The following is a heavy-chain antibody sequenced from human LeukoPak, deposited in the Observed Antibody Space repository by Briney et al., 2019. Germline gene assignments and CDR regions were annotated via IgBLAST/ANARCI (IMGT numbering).Heavy chain of an antibody. Sequence: GESLKISCKGSGYGFTSYWISWVRQMPGKGLEWMGIIYPGDSDTRYSPSFQGQVTISADKSISTAYLQWSSLKASDTAMYYCARPYYSSRYLGAFDIWGQGTMVTVSS. CDR2: IYPGDSDT. CDR3: ARPYYSSRYLGAFDI. V-gene: IGHV5-51*01. D-gene: IGHD6-25*01. CDR1: GYGFTSYW. J-gene: IGHJ3*02.